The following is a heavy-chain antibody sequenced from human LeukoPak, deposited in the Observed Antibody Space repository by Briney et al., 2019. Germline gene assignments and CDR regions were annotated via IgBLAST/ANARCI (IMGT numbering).Heavy chain of an antibody. V-gene: IGHV4-39*01. CDR3: ARRPTTMNAFDI. D-gene: IGHD3-22*01. CDR1: GGSITSSSSY. J-gene: IGHJ3*02. CDR2: IYHSGTT. Sequence: SETLSLTCSVSGGSITSSSSYWAWIRQPPGKGLEWIGTIYHSGTTYYSPSLKSRVTMSGDTSKNQFSLKVTSVTAADTAVYYCARRPTTMNAFDIWGQGTMVTVSS.